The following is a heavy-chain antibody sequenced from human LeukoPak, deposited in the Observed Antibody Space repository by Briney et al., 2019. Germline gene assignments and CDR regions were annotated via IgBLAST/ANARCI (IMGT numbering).Heavy chain of an antibody. D-gene: IGHD3-10*01. Sequence: ASVKVSCKASRYTFTDYYMHWVRQAPGQGLEWMGWIYPNSGGTNYAQNFQGRVTMTRDTSISTAYMGLSRLRSDDTAVYFCARGRSDYYLDSWGQGTLVTVSS. CDR2: IYPNSGGT. V-gene: IGHV1-2*02. CDR3: ARGRSDYYLDS. J-gene: IGHJ4*02. CDR1: RYTFTDYY.